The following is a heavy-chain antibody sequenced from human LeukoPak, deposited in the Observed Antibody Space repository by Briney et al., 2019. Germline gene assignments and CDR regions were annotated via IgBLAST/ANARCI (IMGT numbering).Heavy chain of an antibody. CDR1: GYTFTSYY. V-gene: IGHV1-46*01. J-gene: IGHJ4*02. Sequence: VASVKVSCKASGYTFTSYYMHWVRQAPGQGLEWMGIINPSGGSTSYAQKFQGRVTMTRDTSTSTVYMELSSLRSEDTAVYYCARRGKVTMVRGAHYFDYWGQGTLVTVSS. CDR2: INPSGGST. CDR3: ARRGKVTMVRGAHYFDY. D-gene: IGHD3-10*01.